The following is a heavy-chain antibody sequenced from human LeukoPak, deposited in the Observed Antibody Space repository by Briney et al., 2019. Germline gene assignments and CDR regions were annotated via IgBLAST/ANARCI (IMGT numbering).Heavy chain of an antibody. CDR2: ISGRGATT. CDR3: VKNLRLVISVAGTPRDAFDI. V-gene: IGHV3-23*01. Sequence: GGSLRLSCAASGFSFSSYAMSWVRQAPGKGLEWVSFISGRGATTYYVDSVKGRFTISRDNSQNTVYLQMNTLTDEDTAVYYCVKNLRLVISVAGTPRDAFDIWGQGTVVTVSS. CDR1: GFSFSSYA. D-gene: IGHD6-19*01. J-gene: IGHJ3*02.